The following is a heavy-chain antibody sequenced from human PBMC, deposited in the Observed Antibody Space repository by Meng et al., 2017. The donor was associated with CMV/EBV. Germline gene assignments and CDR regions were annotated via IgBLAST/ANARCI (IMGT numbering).Heavy chain of an antibody. CDR1: GFTFSAYY. D-gene: IGHD3-3*01. CDR2: ISSSGSTI. J-gene: IGHJ4*02. V-gene: IGHV3-11*01. CDR3: ARRVGWFGVVIAFDF. Sequence: GGSLRLSCAASGFTFSAYYMSWIRQSPGKGLEWVSYISSSGSTIYYADSVKGRFTISRDNAKNSLYLQMNSLRAEDTAVYYCARRVGWFGVVIAFDFWGQGTLVTVSS.